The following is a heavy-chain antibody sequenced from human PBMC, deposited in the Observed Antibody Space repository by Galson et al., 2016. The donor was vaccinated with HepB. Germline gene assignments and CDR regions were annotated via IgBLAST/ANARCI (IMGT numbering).Heavy chain of an antibody. CDR3: VRGKWRY. J-gene: IGHJ4*02. CDR1: GYTFTNYF. Sequence: SVKVSCKASGYTFTNYFMHWVRQAPGQGLEWMGIIKPSDGSTAYAQKFQGRITMTRDTSTSTVYMELTSLRSEDTAVYFCVRGKWRYWGQGTLVTVSS. CDR2: IKPSDGST. D-gene: IGHD5-12*01. V-gene: IGHV1-46*01.